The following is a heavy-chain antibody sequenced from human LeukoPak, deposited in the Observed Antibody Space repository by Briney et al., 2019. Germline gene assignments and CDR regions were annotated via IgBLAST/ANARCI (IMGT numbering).Heavy chain of an antibody. D-gene: IGHD4-17*01. CDR3: ASLSSVTTTFDS. CDR1: GFTFSDYW. Sequence: GGSLRLSCAASGFTFSDYWMSWVRQAPGKGPEWVANIHQDGGERYYVDSVKGRFTISRDNAKNTLYLQMNSLRAEDTAVYYCASLSSVTTTFDSWGQGTLVTVSS. J-gene: IGHJ4*02. CDR2: IHQDGGER. V-gene: IGHV3-7*01.